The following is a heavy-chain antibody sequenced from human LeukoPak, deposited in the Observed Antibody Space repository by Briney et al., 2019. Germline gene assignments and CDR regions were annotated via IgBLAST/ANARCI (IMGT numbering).Heavy chain of an antibody. V-gene: IGHV4-38-2*01. CDR2: IYHSGIT. CDR1: GYSISSGYY. Sequence: PSETLSLTCAVSGYSISSGYYWGWIRQPPGKGLEWIGSIYHSGITYYNPSLKSRVTISVDTSKNQFSLKLSSVTAADTAVYYCARQKRIKYCSSTSCYVFDYWGQGTLVTVSS. J-gene: IGHJ4*02. D-gene: IGHD2-2*01. CDR3: ARQKRIKYCSSTSCYVFDY.